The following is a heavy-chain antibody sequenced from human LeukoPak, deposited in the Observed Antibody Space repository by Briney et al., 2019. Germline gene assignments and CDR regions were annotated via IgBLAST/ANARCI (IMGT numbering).Heavy chain of an antibody. CDR3: ARGLGQFDY. J-gene: IGHJ4*02. CDR1: GGSFSGYY. V-gene: IGHV4-34*01. Sequence: SETLSLTCAVYGGSFSGYYWSWIRQPPGKGLEWIGEINHSGSTNYNPSLKSRVTISVDTSKNQFSLKLSSVTAADTAVYCCARGLGQFDYWGQGTLVTVSS. CDR2: INHSGST.